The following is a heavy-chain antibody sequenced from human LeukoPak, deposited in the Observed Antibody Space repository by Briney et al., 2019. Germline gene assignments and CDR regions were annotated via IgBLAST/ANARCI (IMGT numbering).Heavy chain of an antibody. Sequence: GESLKISCQVSGYSFTDYWIGWVRQMPGKGLEWMGIIYPDDSDTRYSPSFQGQVTISVDKSISTAYLQWSSLKASDTAVYYCARWTRYSSGVYYLYYWGQGTLVTVSS. V-gene: IGHV5-51*01. CDR3: ARWTRYSSGVYYLYY. D-gene: IGHD3-10*01. CDR2: IYPDDSDT. J-gene: IGHJ4*02. CDR1: GYSFTDYW.